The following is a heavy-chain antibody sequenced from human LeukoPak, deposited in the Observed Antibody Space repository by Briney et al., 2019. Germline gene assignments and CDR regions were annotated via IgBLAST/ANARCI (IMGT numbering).Heavy chain of an antibody. J-gene: IGHJ4*02. CDR1: GFTVSGTY. Sequence: PGGSLRLSCAASGFTVSGTYMSWVRQPPGKGLEWVSVIYSGGSAYYADSVKGRFTISRDKSGNTLYLQMNSLRPEDTAVYYCAREGATYYLDYWGQGTLVTVSS. V-gene: IGHV3-53*01. CDR3: AREGATYYLDY. CDR2: IYSGGSA.